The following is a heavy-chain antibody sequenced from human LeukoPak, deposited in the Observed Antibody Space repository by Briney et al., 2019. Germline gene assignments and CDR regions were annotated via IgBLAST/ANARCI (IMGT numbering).Heavy chain of an antibody. V-gene: IGHV4-30-4*08. CDR3: ARDHDFWSGDWFDP. J-gene: IGHJ5*02. CDR1: GGSISSGDYY. D-gene: IGHD3-3*01. Sequence: PSETLSLTCTVSGGSISSGDYYWSWIRQPPGKGLEWIGYIYYSGSTYYNPSLKSRVTISVDTSKTQFSLKLSSVTAADTAVYYCARDHDFWSGDWFDPWGQGTLVTVSS. CDR2: IYYSGST.